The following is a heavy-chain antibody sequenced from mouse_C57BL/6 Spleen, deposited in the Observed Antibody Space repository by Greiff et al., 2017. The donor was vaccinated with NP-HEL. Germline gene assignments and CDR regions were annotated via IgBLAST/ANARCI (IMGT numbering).Heavy chain of an antibody. CDR2: IDPSDSYT. D-gene: IGHD1-1*01. CDR3: ARYHYYGSSSAWFAY. Sequence: QVQLQQPGAELVKPGASVKLSCKASGYTFTSYWMQWVKQRPGQGLEWIGEIDPSDSYTNYNQKFKGKATLTVDTSSSTAYMQLSSLTSEDSAVYYCARYHYYGSSSAWFAYWGQGTLVTVSA. J-gene: IGHJ3*01. CDR1: GYTFTSYW. V-gene: IGHV1-50*01.